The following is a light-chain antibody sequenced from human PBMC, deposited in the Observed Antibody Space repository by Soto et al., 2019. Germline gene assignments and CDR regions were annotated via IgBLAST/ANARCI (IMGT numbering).Light chain of an antibody. CDR3: QQSYSTLWT. V-gene: IGKV1-39*01. J-gene: IGKJ1*01. Sequence: DIQMTQSPSSLSASVGDRVTITCRASQSISSYLNWYQQKPGKAPKLRIYAASSLQSGVPSRFSGSGSGTDFTLTISSLQPEDFATYYCQQSYSTLWTFGRGNKVEIK. CDR1: QSISSY. CDR2: AAS.